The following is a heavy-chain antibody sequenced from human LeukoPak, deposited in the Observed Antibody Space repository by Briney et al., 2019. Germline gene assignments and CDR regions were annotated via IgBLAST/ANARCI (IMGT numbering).Heavy chain of an antibody. D-gene: IGHD2-15*01. CDR3: ASGWPAKYWYFDL. V-gene: IGHV4-38-2*02. CDR2: IYHSGST. Sequence: SETLSLTCTVSGYSISSGYYWGWIRQPPGEGLEWIGSIYHSGSTYYNPSLKSRVTISVDTSKNQFSLKLSSVTAADTAVYYCASGWPAKYWYFDLWGRGTLVTVSS. CDR1: GYSISSGYY. J-gene: IGHJ2*01.